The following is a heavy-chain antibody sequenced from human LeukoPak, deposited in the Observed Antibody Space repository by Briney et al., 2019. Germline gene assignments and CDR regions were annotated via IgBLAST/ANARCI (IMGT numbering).Heavy chain of an antibody. J-gene: IGHJ6*02. Sequence: PGGSLRLSCAASGFTFSSYSMNWVRQAPGKGLEWVSSISSSSSYIYYADSVKGRFTISRDNAKNSLYLQMNSLRAEDTAVYYCARAVGAMVVFYYGMDVWGQGTTVTVSS. V-gene: IGHV3-21*04. CDR3: ARAVGAMVVFYYGMDV. D-gene: IGHD1-26*01. CDR1: GFTFSSYS. CDR2: ISSSSSYI.